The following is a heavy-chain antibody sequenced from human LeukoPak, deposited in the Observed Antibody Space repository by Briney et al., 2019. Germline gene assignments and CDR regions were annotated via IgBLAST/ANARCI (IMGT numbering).Heavy chain of an antibody. CDR2: IYYSGST. J-gene: IGHJ4*02. CDR1: GGSISSDY. V-gene: IGHV4-59*01. Sequence: SETLSLTCTVSGGSISSDYWSWIRQPPGKGLEWIGYIYYSGSTNYNPSLKSRVTISVDTSKNQFSLKLSSVTAADTAVYYCASSSWKRSPLDYWGQGTLVTVSS. CDR3: ASSSWKRSPLDY. D-gene: IGHD6-13*01.